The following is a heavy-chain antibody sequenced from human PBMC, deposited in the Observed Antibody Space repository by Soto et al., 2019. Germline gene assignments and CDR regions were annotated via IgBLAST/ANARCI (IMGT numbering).Heavy chain of an antibody. V-gene: IGHV1-46*01. D-gene: IGHD5-12*01. CDR2: INPSGGST. Sequence: ASVKVSCKASGYTFTSYYMHWVRQAPGQGLEWMGIINPSGGSTSYAQKFQGRVTMTRDTSTSTVYMELSSLRSEDTAVYYCARVRDGYNYDPGPFDYWGQGTLVTVSS. CDR1: GYTFTSYY. CDR3: ARVRDGYNYDPGPFDY. J-gene: IGHJ4*02.